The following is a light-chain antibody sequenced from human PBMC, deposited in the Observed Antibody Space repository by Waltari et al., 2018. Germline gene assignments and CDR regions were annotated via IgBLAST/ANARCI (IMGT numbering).Light chain of an antibody. CDR1: IGLNVGTYR. CDR3: MIWHSSARV. CDR2: YKSDSDK. V-gene: IGLV5-45*02. J-gene: IGLJ3*02. Sequence: QAVLTQPSSLSASPGASASLPCTLRIGLNVGTYRIYWYQQKPGSPPQYLLRYKSDSDKQQGSGVPSRFSGSKDASANAGILLISGLQSEDEADYYCMIWHSSARVFGGGTKLTVL.